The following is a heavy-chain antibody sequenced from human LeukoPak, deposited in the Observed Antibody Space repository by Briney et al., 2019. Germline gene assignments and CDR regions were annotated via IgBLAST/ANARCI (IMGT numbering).Heavy chain of an antibody. CDR3: ARVRLGSSGYLDY. CDR1: GFTFDDYG. Sequence: TGGSLRLSCAASGFTFDDYGMSWVRQAPGKGLEWVSGINWNGGSTGYADSVKGRFTISRDNAKNSLYLQMNSLRAEDTALYYCARVRLGSSGYLDYWGQGTLVAVSS. V-gene: IGHV3-20*04. D-gene: IGHD3-22*01. CDR2: INWNGGST. J-gene: IGHJ4*02.